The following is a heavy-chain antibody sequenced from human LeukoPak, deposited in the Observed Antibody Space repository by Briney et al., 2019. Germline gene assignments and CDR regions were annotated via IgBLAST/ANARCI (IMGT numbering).Heavy chain of an antibody. Sequence: SETLSLTCTVSGASINNNFWTWIRQPPGKGLEWIGYIYSSGSASYNPSLKSRVIISGDTSKNQISLNLTSVTAADTAVYYCASQEYSRFDYWGQGTLVTVSS. D-gene: IGHD5-18*01. V-gene: IGHV4-59*12. CDR1: GASINNNF. CDR2: IYSSGSA. J-gene: IGHJ4*02. CDR3: ASQEYSRFDY.